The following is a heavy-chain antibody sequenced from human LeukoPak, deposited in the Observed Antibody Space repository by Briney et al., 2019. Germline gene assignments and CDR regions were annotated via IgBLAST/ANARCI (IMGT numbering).Heavy chain of an antibody. CDR2: IYSGGST. J-gene: IGHJ4*02. V-gene: IGHV3-53*01. D-gene: IGHD6-13*01. CDR1: GFTASSNY. CDR3: ARGAATAASWYAVDY. Sequence: GGSLRLSCAASGFTASSNYMSWVRQAPGKGLEWVSLIYSGGSTYYADSVKGRFTISRDNSKNTLYLQMNSLRAEDTAVYYCARGAATAASWYAVDYRGQGTLVTVSS.